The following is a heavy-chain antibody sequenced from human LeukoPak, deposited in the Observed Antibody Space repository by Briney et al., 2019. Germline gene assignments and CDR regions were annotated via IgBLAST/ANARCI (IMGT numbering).Heavy chain of an antibody. D-gene: IGHD3-10*01. CDR3: ARSPPMVRGVIDY. CDR2: IYYSGST. V-gene: IGHV4-59*02. CDR1: GASVSSYY. Sequence: SETLSLTCTVSGASVSSYYWSWIRQPPGKGLEWIGYIYYSGSTNYNPSLKSRVTISVDTSKNQFSLKLSSVTAADTAVYYCARSPPMVRGVIDYWGQGTLVTVSS. J-gene: IGHJ4*02.